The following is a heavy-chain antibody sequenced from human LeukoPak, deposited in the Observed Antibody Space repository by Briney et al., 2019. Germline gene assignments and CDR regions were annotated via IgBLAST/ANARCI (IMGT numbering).Heavy chain of an antibody. D-gene: IGHD3-10*01. J-gene: IGHJ3*02. CDR3: ARDPPRVSAFDI. CDR1: GGTFSSYA. CDR2: INPSGGST. V-gene: IGHV1-46*01. Sequence: GASVKVSCKASGGTFSSYAISWVRQAPGQGLEWMGIINPSGGSTSYAQKFQGRVTMTRDTSTSTVYMELSRLRSDDTAVYYCARDPPRVSAFDIWGQGTMVTVSS.